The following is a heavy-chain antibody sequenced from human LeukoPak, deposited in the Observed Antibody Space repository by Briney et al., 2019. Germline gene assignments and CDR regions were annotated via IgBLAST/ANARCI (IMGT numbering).Heavy chain of an antibody. CDR1: GDSISKYY. CDR3: ARVPDLGYCSSKNCHPNWYFDL. D-gene: IGHD2-2*01. Sequence: SETLSLTCIVSGDSISKYYWSWIRQPPGKGLEWIGYIYYTGSTNYNPSLMSRVTISIDTSMNQFSLKLTSVTAADTAVYYCARVPDLGYCSSKNCHPNWYFDLWGRGTL. V-gene: IGHV4-59*01. CDR2: IYYTGST. J-gene: IGHJ2*01.